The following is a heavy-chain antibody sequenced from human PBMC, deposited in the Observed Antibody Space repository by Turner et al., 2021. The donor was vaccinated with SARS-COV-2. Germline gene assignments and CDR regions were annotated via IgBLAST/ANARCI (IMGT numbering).Heavy chain of an antibody. CDR3: ATDLKGGRGP. CDR1: GFTVSSNY. J-gene: IGHJ5*02. Sequence: EVQLVESGGGFVHPGVSLRLSCAASGFTVSSNYMSWVRQAPGKGVGWVSVIYSGDSTYYADSVKGRFTISRDNSKNTLYLQMNSLRAEDTAVYYCATDLKGGRGPWGQGTLVTVSS. D-gene: IGHD1-26*01. V-gene: IGHV3-66*02. CDR2: IYSGDST.